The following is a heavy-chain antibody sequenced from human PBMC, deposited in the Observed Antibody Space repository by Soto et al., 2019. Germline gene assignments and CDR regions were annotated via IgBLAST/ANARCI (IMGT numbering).Heavy chain of an antibody. V-gene: IGHV1-69*06. CDR2: IIPMSGRP. CDR3: TRRGHQSANWFDP. CDR1: GGTFNSFS. J-gene: IGHJ5*02. Sequence: QVQLVQSGAEVKTPGSSVRVSCKASGGTFNSFSIDWVRQAPGQGFEWMGGIIPMSGRPNYAQRSQGRVTFSADKATNTVYMEVNSLTYEDTAVYYSTRRGHQSANWFDPWGQVTLVTVAS.